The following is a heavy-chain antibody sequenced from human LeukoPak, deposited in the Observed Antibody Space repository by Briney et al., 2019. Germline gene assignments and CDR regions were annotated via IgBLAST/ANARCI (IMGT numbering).Heavy chain of an antibody. CDR2: ISGSGGST. CDR1: GFTFSNAW. D-gene: IGHD3-22*01. V-gene: IGHV3-23*01. CDR3: AKVYDSSGYLFDY. Sequence: PGGSLRLSCAASGFTFSNAWMSWVRQAPGKGLEWVSAISGSGGSTYYADSVKGRFTISRDNSKNTLYLQMNSLRAEDTAVYYCAKVYDSSGYLFDYWGQGTLVTVSS. J-gene: IGHJ4*02.